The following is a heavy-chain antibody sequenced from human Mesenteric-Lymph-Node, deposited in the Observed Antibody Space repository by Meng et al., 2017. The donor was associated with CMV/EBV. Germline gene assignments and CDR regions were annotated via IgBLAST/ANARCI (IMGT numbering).Heavy chain of an antibody. CDR1: GYTCTGYY. V-gene: IGHV1-2*02. CDR2: KKHKSGGT. Sequence: GYTCTGYYKHWVRQAHGQGLEWMGWKKHKSGGTNYAQKFKGRVTMTRDTSISTAYMELSRLRSDDTAAYYCARGFAYQEIEYYFDYWGQGTLVTVSS. J-gene: IGHJ4*02. CDR3: ARGFAYQEIEYYFDY. D-gene: IGHD3-16*01.